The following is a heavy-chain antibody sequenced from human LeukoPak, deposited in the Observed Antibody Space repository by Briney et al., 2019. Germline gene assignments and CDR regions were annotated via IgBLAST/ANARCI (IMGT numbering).Heavy chain of an antibody. V-gene: IGHV4-39*01. CDR3: ARRALRKQYYYDSSGYYYPYYYYYMDV. CDR2: IYYSGST. D-gene: IGHD3-22*01. CDR1: SGSISSSSYY. Sequence: SETLSLTCTVSSGSISSSSYYWGWIRQPPGKGLEWIGSIYYSGSTYYNPSLKSRVTISVDTSKNQFSLKLSSVTAADTAVYYCARRALRKQYYYDSSGYYYPYYYYYMDVWGKGTMVTVSS. J-gene: IGHJ6*03.